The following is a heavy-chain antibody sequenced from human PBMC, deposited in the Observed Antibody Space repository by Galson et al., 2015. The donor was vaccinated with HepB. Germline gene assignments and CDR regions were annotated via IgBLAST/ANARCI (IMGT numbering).Heavy chain of an antibody. CDR3: ARGGLGRIAAAGTSFDY. J-gene: IGHJ4*02. D-gene: IGHD6-13*01. CDR2: IIPIFGTA. CDR1: GGTFSSYA. V-gene: IGHV1-69*13. Sequence: SVKVSCKASGGTFSSYAISWVRQAPGQGLEWMGGIIPIFGTANYAQKFQGRVTITADESTSTAYMELSSLRSEDTAVYYCARGGLGRIAAAGTSFDYWGQGTLVTVSS.